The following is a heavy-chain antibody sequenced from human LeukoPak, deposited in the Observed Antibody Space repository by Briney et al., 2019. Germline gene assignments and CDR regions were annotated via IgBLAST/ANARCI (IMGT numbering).Heavy chain of an antibody. D-gene: IGHD5-12*01. J-gene: IGHJ4*02. V-gene: IGHV3-48*01. CDR2: ISSSSSTI. CDR3: AREIIDIVATQLDY. Sequence: GGSLRLSCAASGFTFSSYSMNWVRQAPGKGLEWVSYISSSSSTIYYADSVKGRFTISRDNAKNSLYLQMNSLRAEDTAVYYCAREIIDIVATQLDYWGQGTLVTVSS. CDR1: GFTFSSYS.